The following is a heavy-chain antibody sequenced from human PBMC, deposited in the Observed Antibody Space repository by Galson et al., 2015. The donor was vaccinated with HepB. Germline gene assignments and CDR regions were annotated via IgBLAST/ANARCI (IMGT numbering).Heavy chain of an antibody. V-gene: IGHV3-48*04. CDR2: ISSSSFSI. CDR1: GFTFRTYG. D-gene: IGHD3-3*01. J-gene: IGHJ4*02. CDR3: ARDGALRLSEAPFDY. Sequence: SLRLSCAASGFTFRTYGMHWVRQAPGKGLEWLSYISSSSFSIYYADSVKGRCTISRDDAKNSLYLQLNSLRAGDTAVYYCARDGALRLSEAPFDYWGQGTLVTVSS.